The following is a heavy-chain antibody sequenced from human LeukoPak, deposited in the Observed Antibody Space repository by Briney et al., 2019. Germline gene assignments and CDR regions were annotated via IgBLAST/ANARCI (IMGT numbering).Heavy chain of an antibody. CDR3: ARARLAFWRGNHTNWFDP. V-gene: IGHV4-34*01. Sequence: PSETLSLTCAVYGGSFSGYYWSWVRQPPGKGLEWIGEINHSGSTNYNPSLKSRVTISVDTSNNQFSLKLSSVTAADTAVYYCARARLAFWRGNHTNWFDPWGQGTLVTVSS. CDR1: GGSFSGYY. D-gene: IGHD3-3*01. CDR2: INHSGST. J-gene: IGHJ5*02.